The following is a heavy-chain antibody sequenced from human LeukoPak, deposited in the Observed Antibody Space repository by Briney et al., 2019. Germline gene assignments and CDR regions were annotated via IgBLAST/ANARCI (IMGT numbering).Heavy chain of an antibody. CDR2: INHSGST. CDR1: GGSFSGYY. Sequence: SETLSLTCAVYGGSFSGYYWCWIRQPPGKGLEWIGEINHSGSTNYNPSLKSRVTISVDTSKNQFSLKLSSVTAADTAVYYCARQTIVVVEVGWFDPWGQGTLVTVSS. D-gene: IGHD2-2*01. V-gene: IGHV4-34*01. J-gene: IGHJ5*02. CDR3: ARQTIVVVEVGWFDP.